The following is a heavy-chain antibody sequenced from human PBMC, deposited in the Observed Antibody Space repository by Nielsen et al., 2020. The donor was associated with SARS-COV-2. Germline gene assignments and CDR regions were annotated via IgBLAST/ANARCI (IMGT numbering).Heavy chain of an antibody. D-gene: IGHD1-1*01. CDR3: ARDLEQYFDY. J-gene: IGHJ4*02. CDR2: INPNSGGT. CDR1: GYTFTGYY. V-gene: IGHV1-2*06. Sequence: ASVKVSCKASGYTFTGYYMHWVRQAPGQGLEWMGRINPNSGGTSYAQKFQGRITMTRDTSISTAYMELSRLRSDDTAVYYCARDLEQYFDYWGQGTLVTVSS.